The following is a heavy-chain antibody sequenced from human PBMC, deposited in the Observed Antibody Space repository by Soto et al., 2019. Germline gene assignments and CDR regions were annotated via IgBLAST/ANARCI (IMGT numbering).Heavy chain of an antibody. CDR3: AKDRDPYYYYYLMDV. V-gene: IGHV3-30*18. Sequence: PGESLKISCKASGYTYGMHWIRQGAGQGLEWVATMSYDGSKIYYRDSVRGRFSISRDDSKRTLYLQMNSLRAEDTAVYYCAKDRDPYYYYYLMDVWGQGTTVTVSS. J-gene: IGHJ6*02. CDR1: GYTYG. CDR2: MSYDGSKI.